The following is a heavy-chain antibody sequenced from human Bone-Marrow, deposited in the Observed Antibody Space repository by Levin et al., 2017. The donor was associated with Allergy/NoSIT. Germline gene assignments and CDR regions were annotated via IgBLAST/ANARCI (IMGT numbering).Heavy chain of an antibody. V-gene: IGHV3-23*01. CDR3: AKGSRSMIVVPQIFDD. J-gene: IGHJ4*02. D-gene: IGHD3-22*01. CDR2: VSGSGANT. CDR1: GFTFFRYA. Sequence: GGSLRLSCAASGFTFFRYAMSWVRQAPGKGLEYVSTVSGSGANTYYADSVKGRFAISRDNSKNTFYLQLNSLRAEDTAVYYCAKGSRSMIVVPQIFDDWGQGALVTVSS.